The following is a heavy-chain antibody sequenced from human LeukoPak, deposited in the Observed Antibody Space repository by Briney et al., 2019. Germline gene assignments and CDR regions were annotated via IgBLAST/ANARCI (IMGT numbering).Heavy chain of an antibody. V-gene: IGHV3-7*03. CDR3: ARWPGDPTGFDY. Sequence: GGSLRLSCAASGFTLSSYWMSWVRQAPGKGLEWVANIKQDGSEKYYVDSVKGRFTISRDSAKNSLYLQMNSLRAEDTAVYYCARWPGDPTGFDYWGQGTLVTVSS. D-gene: IGHD4-17*01. CDR2: IKQDGSEK. CDR1: GFTLSSYW. J-gene: IGHJ4*02.